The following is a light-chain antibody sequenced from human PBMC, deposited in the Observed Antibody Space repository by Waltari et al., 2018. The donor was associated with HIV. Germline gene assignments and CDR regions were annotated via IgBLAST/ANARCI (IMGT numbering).Light chain of an antibody. CDR1: SHDFSTYSF. Sequence: QSALTHPASVSGPPGQSITISCPGTSHDFSTYSFVSWYQKHPDKAPKLLIYDVDNRPSGVSRRFSGSKSGDTASLTISSIQADDEADYYCSSYTTTNTVVFGGGTKFTVL. CDR3: SSYTTTNTVV. V-gene: IGLV2-14*03. J-gene: IGLJ2*01. CDR2: DVD.